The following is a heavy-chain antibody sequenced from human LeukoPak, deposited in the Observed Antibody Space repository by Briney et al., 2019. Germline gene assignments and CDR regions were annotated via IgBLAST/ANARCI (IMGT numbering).Heavy chain of an antibody. V-gene: IGHV3-11*04. CDR3: ARDYKYAFDN. D-gene: IGHD5-24*01. CDR1: GFSLCDFY. Sequence: PGGSLRLSCAASGFSLCDFYISWIRQAPGKGLDWVSYISSSGSTIYNTNSVKGRFTICRDNAKNSLYLQMNSLRVDVTAVYYCARDYKYAFDNWGQGTLVTVSS. J-gene: IGHJ4*02. CDR2: ISSSGSTI.